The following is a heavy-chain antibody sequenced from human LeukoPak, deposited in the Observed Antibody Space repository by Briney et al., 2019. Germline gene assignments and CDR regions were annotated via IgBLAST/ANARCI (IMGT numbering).Heavy chain of an antibody. D-gene: IGHD6-13*01. CDR1: GFTFSSYA. Sequence: GGSLRLSCAASGFTFSSYAMNWVRQAPGKGLEWVGRIKSKTDGGTTDYAAPVKGRFIISRDDSKNTLYLQMNSLKTEDTAVYYCTTARRDSSSWIEYWGQGTLVTVSS. CDR3: TTARRDSSSWIEY. V-gene: IGHV3-15*01. CDR2: IKSKTDGGTT. J-gene: IGHJ4*02.